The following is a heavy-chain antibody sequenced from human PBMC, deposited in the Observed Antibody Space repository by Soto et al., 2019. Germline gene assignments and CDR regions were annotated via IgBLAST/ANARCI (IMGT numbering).Heavy chain of an antibody. CDR3: AKDRTVAARNFDY. V-gene: IGHV3-23*01. CDR1: GFSFSNYA. Sequence: GGSLRLSCAASGFSFSNYAMHWVRQAPGKGLEWVSSISTSIDATYYADSVKGRFTISRDDSKNTLYLQMNSLRAEDSAVYYCAKDRTVAARNFDYWGQGTQVTSPQ. CDR2: ISTSIDAT. D-gene: IGHD6-6*01. J-gene: IGHJ4*02.